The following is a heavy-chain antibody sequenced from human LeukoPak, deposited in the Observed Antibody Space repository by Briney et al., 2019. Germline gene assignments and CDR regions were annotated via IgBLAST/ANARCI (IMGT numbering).Heavy chain of an antibody. Sequence: PGGSLRLSCAASGFTFSTFTINWVRQAPGKGLEWISYISSGSSTIYYADSVKGRFTISRDNAKNSLYLQMNNLRAEDTAVYYCARKTTDFAFDIWGQGTLVTVSS. J-gene: IGHJ3*02. D-gene: IGHD4-17*01. CDR3: ARKTTDFAFDI. CDR1: GFTFSTFT. CDR2: ISSGSSTI. V-gene: IGHV3-48*01.